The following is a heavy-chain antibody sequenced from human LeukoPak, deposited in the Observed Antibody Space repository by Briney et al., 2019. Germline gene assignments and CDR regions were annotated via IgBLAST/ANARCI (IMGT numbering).Heavy chain of an antibody. CDR1: GGSFSGYY. CDR2: INHSGST. V-gene: IGHV4-34*01. Sequence: TSETLSLTCAVYGGSFSGYYWSWIRQPPGKGLEWIGEINHSGSTNYNPSLKSRVTISVDTSKNQFSLKLSSVTAADTAVYYCARGAKVDTTRWFSFDYWGQGTLVTVSS. J-gene: IGHJ4*02. D-gene: IGHD5-18*01. CDR3: ARGAKVDTTRWFSFDY.